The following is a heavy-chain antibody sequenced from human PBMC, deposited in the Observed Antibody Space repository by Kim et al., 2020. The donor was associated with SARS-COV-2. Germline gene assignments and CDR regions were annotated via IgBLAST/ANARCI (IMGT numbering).Heavy chain of an antibody. V-gene: IGHV1-46*01. J-gene: IGHJ3*02. CDR1: GYTFTSYY. CDR2: INPSGGST. D-gene: IGHD6-19*01. CDR3: ARDSGIAVAGFAFDI. Sequence: ASVKVSCKASGYTFTSYYMHWVRQAPGQGLEWMGIINPSGGSTSYAQKFQGRVTMTRDTSTSTVYMELSSLRSEDTAVYYCARDSGIAVAGFAFDIWGQGTMVTVSS.